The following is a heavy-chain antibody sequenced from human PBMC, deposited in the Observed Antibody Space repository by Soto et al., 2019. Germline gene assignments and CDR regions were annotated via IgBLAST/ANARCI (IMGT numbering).Heavy chain of an antibody. J-gene: IGHJ4*02. V-gene: IGHV3-9*01. Sequence: GGSLRLSCAASGFTFDDYAMHWVRQAPGKGLEWVSGISWNSGSIGYADSVKGRFTISRDNAKNSLYLQMNSLRAEDTALYYCAKDRGAAGILGFFDYWGQGTLVTVSS. CDR3: AKDRGAAGILGFFDY. CDR2: ISWNSGSI. CDR1: GFTFDDYA. D-gene: IGHD6-13*01.